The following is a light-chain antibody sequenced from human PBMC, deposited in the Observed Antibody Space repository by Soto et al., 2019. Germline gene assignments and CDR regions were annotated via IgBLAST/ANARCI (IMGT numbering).Light chain of an antibody. CDR3: QQYHTWPPKT. V-gene: IGKV3-15*01. CDR1: QRVDSN. Sequence: EIVMTKSPGTLSLSPGERATLSCRASQRVDSNLAWYQQKPGQAPRLLIFDASTRATGIPARFSGSGSGTEFTLTISCLHSEDFAIYYCQQYHTWPPKTFGQGTKVDIK. J-gene: IGKJ1*01. CDR2: DAS.